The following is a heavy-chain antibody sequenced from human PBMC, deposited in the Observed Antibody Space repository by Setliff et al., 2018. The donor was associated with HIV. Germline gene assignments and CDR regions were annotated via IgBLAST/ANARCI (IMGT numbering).Heavy chain of an antibody. CDR2: SSTSGCT. Sequence: SETLSLTCSVSGGSISGNAWSWIRQPPGKGLEWIGYSSTSGCTNCNPSLESRVTISVDTSKNQVSLEVSSVTAADTAVYYCARVKRGLEWLPYGYFDYWGQGTLVTVSS. J-gene: IGHJ4*02. CDR3: ARVKRGLEWLPYGYFDY. D-gene: IGHD3-3*01. CDR1: GGSISGNA. V-gene: IGHV4-4*08.